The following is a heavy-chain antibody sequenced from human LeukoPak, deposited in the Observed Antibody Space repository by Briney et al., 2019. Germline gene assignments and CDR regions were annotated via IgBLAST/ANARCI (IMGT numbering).Heavy chain of an antibody. CDR1: GFTFTSHS. V-gene: IGHV3-23*01. D-gene: IGHD6-19*01. CDR2: ISSSGHVT. J-gene: IGHJ4*02. Sequence: PGGSLRLSCAASGFTFTSHSMSWVRQAPGKGLEWVSAISSSGHVTLYADSVKGRFTVSRDQSQNTLFLQMSSLRADDTAVYYCAKHRLPVAGSPSKNPTAYFEDWGQGILVTVSS. CDR3: AKHRLPVAGSPSKNPTAYFED.